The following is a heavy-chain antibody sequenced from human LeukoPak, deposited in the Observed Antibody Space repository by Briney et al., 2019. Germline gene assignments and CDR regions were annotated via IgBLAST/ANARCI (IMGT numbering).Heavy chain of an antibody. V-gene: IGHV3-11*04. D-gene: IGHD3-10*01. J-gene: IGHJ4*02. CDR1: GFRFSDYY. Sequence: PGGSLRLSCAASGFRFSDYYMSWIRQAPGKGQEWVSHISSSGSTIYYADSMKGRFTISRDNAKNSLYLQMYSLRAEDTAVYYCARALWLGEGFFDYWGQGTLVTVSS. CDR3: ARALWLGEGFFDY. CDR2: ISSSGSTI.